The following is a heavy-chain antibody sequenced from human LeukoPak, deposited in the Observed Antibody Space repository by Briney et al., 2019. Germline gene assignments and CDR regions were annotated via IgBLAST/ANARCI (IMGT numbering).Heavy chain of an antibody. D-gene: IGHD6-19*01. Sequence: ASVKVSCKASGYTFTGYYIHWVRQAPGQGLEWVGWINPHNGDTNYAQNFQGRVTMTRDTSISTAYLELSRLRSDDTAVYYCARVLYSSGWYDRDYWGQGTLVTVSS. CDR2: INPHNGDT. V-gene: IGHV1-2*02. J-gene: IGHJ4*02. CDR3: ARVLYSSGWYDRDY. CDR1: GYTFTGYY.